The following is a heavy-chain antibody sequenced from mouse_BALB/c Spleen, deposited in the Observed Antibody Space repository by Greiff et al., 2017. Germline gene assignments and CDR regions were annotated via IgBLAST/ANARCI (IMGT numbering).Heavy chain of an antibody. Sequence: QVQLQQPGAELVKPGASVKMSCKASGYTFTSYNMHWVKQTPGQGLEWIGAIYPGNGDTSYNQKFKGKATLTADKSSSTAYMQLSSLTSEDSAVYYCARGDYGPYAMDYWGQGTSVTVSS. CDR3: ARGDYGPYAMDY. J-gene: IGHJ4*01. D-gene: IGHD1-2*01. CDR2: IYPGNGDT. V-gene: IGHV1-12*01. CDR1: GYTFTSYN.